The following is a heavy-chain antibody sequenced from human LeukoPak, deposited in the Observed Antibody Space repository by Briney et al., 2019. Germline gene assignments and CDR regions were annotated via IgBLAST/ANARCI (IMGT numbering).Heavy chain of an antibody. CDR1: GGSFSGYY. CDR3: ARGLGRYCTNGVCYTGHFDL. J-gene: IGHJ2*01. Sequence: SETLSLTCAVYGGSFSGYYWSWIRQPPGKGLEWIGEINHSGSTNYNPSLKSRVTISVDTSKNQFSLKLSSVTAADTAVYYCARGLGRYCTNGVCYTGHFDLWGRGTLVTVSS. V-gene: IGHV4-34*01. CDR2: INHSGST. D-gene: IGHD2-8*01.